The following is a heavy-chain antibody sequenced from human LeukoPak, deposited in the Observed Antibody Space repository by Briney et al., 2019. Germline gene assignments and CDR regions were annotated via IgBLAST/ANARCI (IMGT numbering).Heavy chain of an antibody. D-gene: IGHD1-26*01. CDR1: GYSISSGYY. J-gene: IGHJ5*02. CDR2: IYHSGST. V-gene: IGHV4-38-2*02. CDR3: ASKHGEYSGSYRVWFDP. Sequence: SETLSLTCTVSGYSISSGYYWGWIRQPPGKGLEWIGSIYHSGSTYYNPSLKSRVTISVDTSKNQFSLKLSSVTAADTAVYYCASKHGEYSGSYRVWFDPWGQGTLVTVSS.